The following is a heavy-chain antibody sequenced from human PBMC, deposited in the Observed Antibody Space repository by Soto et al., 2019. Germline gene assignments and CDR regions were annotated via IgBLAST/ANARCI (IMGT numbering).Heavy chain of an antibody. J-gene: IGHJ4*02. CDR3: AKDASCISCGA. V-gene: IGHV4-39*01. CDR2: IRYGGDT. Sequence: QLHLQESGPGLVKPSETLSLSCTVSGASISSSNLYWGWFRQPPGKGLEWIGSIRYGGDTSYNPSLESRISISIDTSKNQFSLSLRSMTAADTAIYYCAKDASCISCGAWGQGAPVTVSS. CDR1: GASISSSNLY. D-gene: IGHD1-26*01.